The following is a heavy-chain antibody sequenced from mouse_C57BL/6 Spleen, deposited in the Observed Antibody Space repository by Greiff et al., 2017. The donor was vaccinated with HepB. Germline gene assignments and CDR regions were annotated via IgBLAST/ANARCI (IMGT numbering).Heavy chain of an antibody. CDR3: ARSLITTVVAHYFDY. CDR1: GFNIKNTY. Sequence: EVQLQQSVAELVRPGASVKLSCTASGFNIKNTYMHWVKQRPEQGLEWIGRIDPANGNTKYAPKFQGKATITADTSSNTAYLQLSSLTSEDTAIYYCARSLITTVVAHYFDYWGQGTTLTVSS. J-gene: IGHJ2*01. CDR2: IDPANGNT. D-gene: IGHD1-1*01. V-gene: IGHV14-3*01.